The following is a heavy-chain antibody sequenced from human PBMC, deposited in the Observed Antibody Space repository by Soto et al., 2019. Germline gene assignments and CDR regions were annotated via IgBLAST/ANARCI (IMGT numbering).Heavy chain of an antibody. CDR3: AKEPIYFGPESSLSYYYYGLDV. Sequence: PGGSLRLSCAASGFTLSSYAMHWVRQAPGKGLEWVTLTLHDESISYYTESVKGRFTISRDMSKNTLYLQMNSLRPEDTAMYYCAKEPIYFGPESSLSYYYYGLDVWGQGTTVTVSS. J-gene: IGHJ6*02. V-gene: IGHV3-30*18. D-gene: IGHD3-10*01. CDR1: GFTLSSYA. CDR2: TLHDESIS.